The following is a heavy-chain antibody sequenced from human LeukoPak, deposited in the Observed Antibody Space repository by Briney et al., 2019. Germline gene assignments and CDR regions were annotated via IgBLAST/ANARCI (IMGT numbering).Heavy chain of an antibody. CDR1: GFTFSSHG. D-gene: IGHD2-21*02. Sequence: GGSLRLSCAASGFTFSSHGMNWVRQAPGKGLEWVSGISPNGVITYYADSVKGRFTISRDNSKGTVYLQMNSLRPEDTAVYYCARVRGYCGGDCYLKSAFDIWGQGTMVTVSS. CDR3: ARVRGYCGGDCYLKSAFDI. V-gene: IGHV3-23*01. J-gene: IGHJ3*02. CDR2: ISPNGVIT.